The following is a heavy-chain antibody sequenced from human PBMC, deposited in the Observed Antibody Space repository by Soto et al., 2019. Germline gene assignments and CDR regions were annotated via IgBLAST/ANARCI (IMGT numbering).Heavy chain of an antibody. CDR3: ARGYGDRYDGNGYLGRH. J-gene: IGHJ4*02. Sequence: EVQLVESGGGLVQPGESLTLSCAASGFPFSSYWMHWVRQAPGKGLVWVSRIKSDGSGTYYADSVQERFTISRDNAKNTLYLQMNSLRVEDTAVYFCARGYGDRYDGNGYLGRHWGQGTLVTVSS. CDR1: GFPFSSYW. CDR2: IKSDGSGT. D-gene: IGHD3-22*01. V-gene: IGHV3-74*01.